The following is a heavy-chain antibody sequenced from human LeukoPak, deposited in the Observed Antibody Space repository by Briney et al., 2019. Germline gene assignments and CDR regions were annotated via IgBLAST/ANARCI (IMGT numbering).Heavy chain of an antibody. CDR2: ISGSGGSGST. J-gene: IGHJ4*02. CDR1: GFSFSSYA. Sequence: PGGSLRLSCAASGFSFSSYAMSWVRQPPGKGLEWVSNISGSGGSGSTYYADSVKGRFTISRDNSTNTLYLLMNSLRVEDTAVYYCARDGAGHAFDYWGQGTLVTVSS. D-gene: IGHD3-16*01. V-gene: IGHV3-23*01. CDR3: ARDGAGHAFDY.